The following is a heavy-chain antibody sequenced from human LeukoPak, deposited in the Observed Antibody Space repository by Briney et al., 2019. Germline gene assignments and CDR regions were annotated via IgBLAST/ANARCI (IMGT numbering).Heavy chain of an antibody. D-gene: IGHD3-16*01. V-gene: IGHV1-46*01. CDR2: INPSGGST. CDR1: GYTFTSYY. Sequence: ASVKVSCKASGYTFTSYYMHWVRQAPGQGLEWMGIINPSGGSTNYAQKFQGRVTITADESASTAYMELSSLRSEDTAVYYCARDRGEVWRRDYYYRDVGGKGTTVPISS. CDR3: ARDRGEVWRRDYYYRDV. J-gene: IGHJ6*03.